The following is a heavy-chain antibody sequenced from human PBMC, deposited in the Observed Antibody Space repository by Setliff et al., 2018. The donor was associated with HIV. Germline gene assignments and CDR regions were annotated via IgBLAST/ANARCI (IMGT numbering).Heavy chain of an antibody. CDR1: GITFSSFA. CDR2: ISGSGGRT. J-gene: IGHJ4*02. V-gene: IGHV3-23*01. Sequence: GGSLRLSCAASGITFSSFAMSWVRQAPGKGLEWVSAISGSGGRTYYADSVKGRFTISRDNARNTVYLQMNNLRAEDTAMYYCARLDFFDSSTYPPYDSWGQGTLVTVSS. D-gene: IGHD3-22*01. CDR3: ARLDFFDSSTYPPYDS.